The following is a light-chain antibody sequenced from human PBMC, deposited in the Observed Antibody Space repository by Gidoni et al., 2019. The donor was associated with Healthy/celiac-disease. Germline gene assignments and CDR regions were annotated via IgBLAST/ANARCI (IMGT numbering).Light chain of an antibody. J-gene: IGKJ1*01. CDR1: QSISSY. V-gene: IGKV1-39*01. Sequence: DIQMTQSPSSLSASVGDRVTLTCRASQSISSYLDWYQQKPGKAPKLLIYAASSLQSGVPPRFSGSGYGTDFTLTISSLQPEDFATYYCQQSYSTRWTFGQGTKMEIK. CDR3: QQSYSTRWT. CDR2: AAS.